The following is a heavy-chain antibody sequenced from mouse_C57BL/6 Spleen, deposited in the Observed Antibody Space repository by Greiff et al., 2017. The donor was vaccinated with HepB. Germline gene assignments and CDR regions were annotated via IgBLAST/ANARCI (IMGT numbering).Heavy chain of an antibody. D-gene: IGHD2-4*01. J-gene: IGHJ4*01. CDR3: ARDFYDYDDGYAMDY. CDR1: GFTFSDYY. CDR2: INYDGSIT. V-gene: IGHV5-16*01. Sequence: EVMLVESEGGLVQPGSSMKLSCTASGFTFSDYYMAWVRQVPEKGLEWVAKINYDGSITYYLDSLKSRFIISRENAKNILYLQMSSLKSEDTATYYCARDFYDYDDGYAMDYWGQGTSVTVSS.